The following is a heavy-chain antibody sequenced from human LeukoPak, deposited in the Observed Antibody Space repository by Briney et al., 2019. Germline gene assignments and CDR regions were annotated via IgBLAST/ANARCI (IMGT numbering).Heavy chain of an antibody. CDR2: INPNSGGT. CDR1: GGPFSSYA. D-gene: IGHD2-2*01. Sequence: ASVKVSCKASGGPFSSYAISWVRPAPGQGLEWMGWINPNSGGTNYAQKFQGRVTMTRDMSISTAYMELSRLRSDDTAVYYCARNVVVPAAILPFDYWGQGTLVTVSS. CDR3: ARNVVVPAAILPFDY. V-gene: IGHV1-2*02. J-gene: IGHJ4*02.